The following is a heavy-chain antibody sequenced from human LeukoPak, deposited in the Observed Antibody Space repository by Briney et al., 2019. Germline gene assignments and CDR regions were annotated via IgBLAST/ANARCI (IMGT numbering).Heavy chain of an antibody. V-gene: IGHV1-8*01. D-gene: IGHD3-10*01. CDR3: ARGPPPYSMVRGVIGDY. J-gene: IGHJ4*02. Sequence: ASVKVSCKASGYTFTSYDINWVRQATGQGLEWMGWMNPNSGNTGYGQKFQGRVTMTRNTSISTAYMELSSLRSEDTAVYYCARGPPPYSMVRGVIGDYWGQGTLVTVSS. CDR2: MNPNSGNT. CDR1: GYTFTSYD.